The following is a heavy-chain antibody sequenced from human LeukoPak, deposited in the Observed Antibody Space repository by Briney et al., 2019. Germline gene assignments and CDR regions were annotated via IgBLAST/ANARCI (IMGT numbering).Heavy chain of an antibody. CDR3: ARGTYGMAV. J-gene: IGHJ6*02. CDR2: INTSGST. Sequence: PSETLSLTCTVSGCTISSYSWNWFRQPAGKGLEWIGRINTSGSTNYNPSLKSRVTMSLDSSKNQFSLRLNSVTAADTAIYYCARGTYGMAVWGQGTTVTVSS. V-gene: IGHV4-4*07. CDR1: GCTISSYS.